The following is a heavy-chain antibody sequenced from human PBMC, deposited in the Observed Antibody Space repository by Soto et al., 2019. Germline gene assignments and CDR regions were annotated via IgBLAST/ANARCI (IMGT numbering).Heavy chain of an antibody. CDR1: GFTFSTYA. V-gene: IGHV3-30-3*01. CDR2: ISYDGSNK. D-gene: IGHD6-19*01. J-gene: IGHJ4*02. Sequence: QVQLVESGGGVVQPGMSLSLSCAASGFTFSTYAMHWVRQAPGKGLEWVAVISYDGSNKYYADSVSGRFTISRDDSENTLYLQMNSLRTEDTAVYSCARDPRSSGWYGDFDYWGRGTLVTVSS. CDR3: ARDPRSSGWYGDFDY.